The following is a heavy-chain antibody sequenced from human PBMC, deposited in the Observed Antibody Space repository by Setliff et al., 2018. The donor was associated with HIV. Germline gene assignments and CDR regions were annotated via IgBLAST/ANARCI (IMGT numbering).Heavy chain of an antibody. D-gene: IGHD1-1*01. CDR1: GFTFSSYA. CDR3: ARWKLALDY. V-gene: IGHV3-23*01. Sequence: GGSLRLSCAASGFTFSSYAMSWVRQAPGKGLEWVSAISGSGGSTYYADSVKGRFTISRDTSKNTLYLQMDSLRPDDTAAYYCARWKLALDYWGQGTLVTVS. J-gene: IGHJ4*02. CDR2: ISGSGGST.